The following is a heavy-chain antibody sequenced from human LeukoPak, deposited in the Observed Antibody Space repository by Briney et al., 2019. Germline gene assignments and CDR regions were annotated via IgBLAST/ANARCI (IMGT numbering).Heavy chain of an antibody. D-gene: IGHD3-10*01. CDR2: ISGTGDST. Sequence: GGSLRLSCAASGFIFSNYGMNWVRQAPGKGLEWVAAISGTGDSTSYADSVKGRFTLSGDNSKNTLYLQLSSLRAGDTAIYYCAKALYFGSGSYSSPFDNWGQGTLVTVSS. V-gene: IGHV3-23*01. J-gene: IGHJ4*02. CDR3: AKALYFGSGSYSSPFDN. CDR1: GFIFSNYG.